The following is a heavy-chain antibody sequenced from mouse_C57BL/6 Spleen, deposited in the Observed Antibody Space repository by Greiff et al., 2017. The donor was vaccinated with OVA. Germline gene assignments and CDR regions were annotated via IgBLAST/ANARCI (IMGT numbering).Heavy chain of an antibody. CDR2: INPNNGGT. V-gene: IGHV1-22*01. J-gene: IGHJ2*01. CDR3: ARGSGYYFDY. CDR1: GYTFTDYN. Sequence: EVKLQESGPELVKPGASVKMSCKASGYTFTDYNMHWVKQSHGKSLEWIGYINPNNGGTSYNQKFKGKATLTVNKSSSTAYMELRSLTSEDSAVYYCARGSGYYFDYWGQGTTLTVSS.